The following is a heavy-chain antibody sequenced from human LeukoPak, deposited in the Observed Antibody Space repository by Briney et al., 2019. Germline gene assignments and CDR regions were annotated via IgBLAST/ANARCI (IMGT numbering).Heavy chain of an antibody. Sequence: PEGSLRLSCAASGFTVSSNYMSWVRQAPGKGLEWVSVIYSGGSTYYADSVKGRFTISRDNSKNTLYLQMNSLRAEDTAVYYCARWEGATGFDYWGQGTLVTVSS. V-gene: IGHV3-53*01. CDR1: GFTVSSNY. CDR2: IYSGGST. CDR3: ARWEGATGFDY. J-gene: IGHJ4*02. D-gene: IGHD1-26*01.